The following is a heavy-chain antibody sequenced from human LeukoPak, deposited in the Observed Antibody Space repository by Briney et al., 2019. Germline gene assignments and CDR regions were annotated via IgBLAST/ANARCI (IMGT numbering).Heavy chain of an antibody. CDR3: ARASGTDGSGYVQVDY. D-gene: IGHD3-22*01. V-gene: IGHV3-74*03. Sequence: HPGGSLRLSCAASGFTFSNYWMHWVRQAPGKGLVWVSRINSDGTDTTYADSVKGRFTISRDNAQNTVYLQMNSLRTEDTAVYYCARASGTDGSGYVQVDYWGQGTLVTVSS. CDR1: GFTFSNYW. CDR2: INSDGTDT. J-gene: IGHJ4*02.